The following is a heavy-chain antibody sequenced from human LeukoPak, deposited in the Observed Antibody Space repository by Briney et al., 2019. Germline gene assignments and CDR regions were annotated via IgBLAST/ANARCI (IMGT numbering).Heavy chain of an antibody. V-gene: IGHV1-24*01. CDR2: FDPEDGET. Sequence: ASVKVSCKVSGYTLTELSMHWVRQAPGKGLEWMGGFDPEDGETIYAQKFQGRVTMTEDTSTDTAYMELSSLRSEDTAVYYCATTPNWKPGYYYYYGMDVWGQGTTVTVSS. CDR3: ATTPNWKPGYYYYYGMDV. CDR1: GYTLTELS. J-gene: IGHJ6*02. D-gene: IGHD1-1*01.